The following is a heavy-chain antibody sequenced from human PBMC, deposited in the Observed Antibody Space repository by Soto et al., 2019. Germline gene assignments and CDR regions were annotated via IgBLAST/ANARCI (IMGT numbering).Heavy chain of an antibody. V-gene: IGHV5-51*01. CDR1: GYSFTSYW. J-gene: IGHJ3*02. CDR3: ARRLDCSGGSCYPWAFDI. Sequence: PGESLKISCKGSGYSFTSYWIGWVRQRPGKGLEWMGIIYPGDSDTRYSPSFQGQVTISADKSISTAYLQWSSLKASDTAMYYCARRLDCSGGSCYPWAFDIWGQGTMVTVS. D-gene: IGHD2-15*01. CDR2: IYPGDSDT.